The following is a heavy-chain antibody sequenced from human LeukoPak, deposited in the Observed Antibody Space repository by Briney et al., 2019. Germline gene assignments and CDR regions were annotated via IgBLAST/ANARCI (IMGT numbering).Heavy chain of an antibody. Sequence: GGSLRLSCAASGFTFSRYSMSWVRQAPGKGLEWVANIKQDGSEKYYVDSVKGRFTISRDNAKNSLYLQMNSLRAEDTALYYCARGGGSSGWDFDYWGQGTLVTVSS. CDR2: IKQDGSEK. D-gene: IGHD6-19*01. V-gene: IGHV3-7*03. CDR3: ARGGGSSGWDFDY. CDR1: GFTFSRYS. J-gene: IGHJ4*02.